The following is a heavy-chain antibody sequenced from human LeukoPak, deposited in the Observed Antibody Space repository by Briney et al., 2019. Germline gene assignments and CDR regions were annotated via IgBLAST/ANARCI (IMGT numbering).Heavy chain of an antibody. Sequence: GGSLRLSCAASGFTFSTNWIHWVRPAPGKGRVWVSRIIGDGTTTNYAHSVKGRFTISRDNAKNQVYLQMNSLRAEDTAVYYCAGAPDVIFMYGLDYWGQGTLVTVSS. CDR1: GFTFSTNW. V-gene: IGHV3-74*01. CDR3: AGAPDVIFMYGLDY. D-gene: IGHD2-8*01. CDR2: IIGDGTTT. J-gene: IGHJ4*02.